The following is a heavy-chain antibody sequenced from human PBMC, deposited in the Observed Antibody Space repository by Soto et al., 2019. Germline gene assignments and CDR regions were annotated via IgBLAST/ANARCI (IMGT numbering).Heavy chain of an antibody. Sequence: QVQLPESGPGLVESSGTLSLTCAVYGGSIPSGHWWTWVRQSPGKGLEWIGELSLNGDINYSPSLQSRVTVSMDMSRNHLSLRLTSVTAADTAGYYCATRETRTGGPVGGPGTVVTVSS. V-gene: IGHV4-4*02. D-gene: IGHD2-8*02. J-gene: IGHJ4*03. CDR2: LSLNGDI. CDR1: GGSIPSGHW. CDR3: ATRETRTGGPV.